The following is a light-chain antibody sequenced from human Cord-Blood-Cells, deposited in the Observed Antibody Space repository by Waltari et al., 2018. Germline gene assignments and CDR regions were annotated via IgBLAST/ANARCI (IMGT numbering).Light chain of an antibody. CDR3: QSYDSSLSGYVV. CDR2: GNS. Sequence: QSVLTQPPSVSGAPGQRVTISCTGSSSNIGAGYDVHWYQQFPGTAPKLLIYGNSNRPSGVPDRFSGSKSGTSASLAITRLQAEDEADYYCQSYDSSLSGYVVFGGGTKLTVL. J-gene: IGLJ2*01. V-gene: IGLV1-40*01. CDR1: SSNIGAGYD.